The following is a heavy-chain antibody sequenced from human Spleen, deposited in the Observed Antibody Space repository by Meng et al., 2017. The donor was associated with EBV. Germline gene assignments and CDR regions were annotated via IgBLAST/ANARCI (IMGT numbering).Heavy chain of an antibody. J-gene: IGHJ4*02. D-gene: IGHD4-17*01. CDR2: IFYGGST. CDR1: GDSVSSGSYY. V-gene: IGHV4-61*01. CDR3: ATQSRGDYGPFDY. Sequence: GHLRGAGQGRVKPSETLSLTCSVSGDSVSSGSYYWNWIRQPPGKGLEYIGYIFYGGSTNYNPYLKSRVTISVDPSKNQFSLKLSSVTAADTAVYYCATQSRGDYGPFDYWGQGALVTVSS.